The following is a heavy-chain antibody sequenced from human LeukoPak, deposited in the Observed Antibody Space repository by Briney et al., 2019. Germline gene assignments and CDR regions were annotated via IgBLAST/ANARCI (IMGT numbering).Heavy chain of an antibody. Sequence: PGGSLRLSCAASGFTFSSYWMSWVRQAPGKGLEWVANIKQDGSEKYYVDSVKGRFTISRDNAKNSLYLQMNSLRAEDTAVYYCARDLSFAAMVPYYYYMDVWGKGTTVTVSS. CDR2: IKQDGSEK. CDR3: ARDLSFAAMVPYYYYMDV. J-gene: IGHJ6*03. V-gene: IGHV3-7*01. CDR1: GFTFSSYW. D-gene: IGHD5-18*01.